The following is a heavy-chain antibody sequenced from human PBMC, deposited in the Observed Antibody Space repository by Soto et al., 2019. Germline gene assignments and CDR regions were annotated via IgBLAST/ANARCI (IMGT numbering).Heavy chain of an antibody. D-gene: IGHD4-17*01. V-gene: IGHV1-18*01. CDR1: ASIFTIYG. Sequence: QVQMDQSGVEVKKPGASVRVTCKTSASIFTIYGFSWVRQAPGQGLEWMGWISAYNGDTKYAQNFQGRVTMTTDTSTRTAYMELMTLRIDDTAVYYCTSDYGDENSWGQGTLVTVSS. J-gene: IGHJ4*02. CDR2: ISAYNGDT. CDR3: TSDYGDENS.